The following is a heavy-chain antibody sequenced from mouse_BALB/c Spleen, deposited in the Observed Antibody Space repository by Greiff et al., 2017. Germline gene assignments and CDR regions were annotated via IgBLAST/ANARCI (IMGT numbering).Heavy chain of an antibody. D-gene: IGHD2-14*01. V-gene: IGHV5-4*02. CDR2: ISDGGSYT. J-gene: IGHJ3*01. CDR1: GFTFSDYY. CDR3: ARENYRYDAWFAY. Sequence: EVQVVESGGGLVKPGGSLKLSCAASGFTFSDYYMYWVRQTPEKRLEWVATISDGGSYTYYPDSVKGRFTISRDNAKNNLYLQMSSLKSEDTAMYYCARENYRYDAWFAYWGQGTLVTVSA.